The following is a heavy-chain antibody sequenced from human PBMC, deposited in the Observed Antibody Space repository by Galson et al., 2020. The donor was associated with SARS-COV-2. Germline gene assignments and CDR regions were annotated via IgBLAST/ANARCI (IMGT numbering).Heavy chain of an antibody. CDR3: AKVRSLCGGDCYLGGFDP. J-gene: IGHJ5*02. CDR2: ISGNGGIT. CDR1: GLSFSSYP. D-gene: IGHD2-21*02. V-gene: IGHV3-23*01. Sequence: TGGSLRLSCAASGLSFSSYPMPWVRQPPGKGLEWVAVISGNGGITKYADSVNGRFTISRDNSRNTLYLQMNSLRAEDTAVYYCAKVRSLCGGDCYLGGFDPWGQGTLVTVSS.